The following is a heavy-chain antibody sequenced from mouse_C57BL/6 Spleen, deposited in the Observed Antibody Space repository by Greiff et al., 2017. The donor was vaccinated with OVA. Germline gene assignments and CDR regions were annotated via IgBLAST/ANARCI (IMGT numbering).Heavy chain of an antibody. CDR1: GFSLTSYA. Sequence: VKLQESGPGLVAPSQSLSITCTVSGFSLTSYAISWVRQPPGKGLEWLGVIWTGGGTNYNSALKSRLSISKDNSKSQVFLKMNSLQTDDTARYYWARDDYDVDPYWYFDVWGTGTTVTVSS. D-gene: IGHD2-4*01. CDR3: ARDDYDVDPYWYFDV. J-gene: IGHJ1*03. CDR2: IWTGGGT. V-gene: IGHV2-9-1*01.